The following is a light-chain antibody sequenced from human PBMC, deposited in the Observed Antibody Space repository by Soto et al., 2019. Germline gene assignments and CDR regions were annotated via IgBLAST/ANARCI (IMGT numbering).Light chain of an antibody. J-gene: IGKJ4*01. CDR2: AAS. CDR1: QGISNY. Sequence: DIQMTQSPCSLSASVGDRVTITCRASQGISNYLAWYQQIPGKVPKLLISAASTLQSGVPSRFSGSGSGTDFTLTISCLQPEDVATYYCQKYTNVPAFGGGTKVEIK. CDR3: QKYTNVPA. V-gene: IGKV1-27*01.